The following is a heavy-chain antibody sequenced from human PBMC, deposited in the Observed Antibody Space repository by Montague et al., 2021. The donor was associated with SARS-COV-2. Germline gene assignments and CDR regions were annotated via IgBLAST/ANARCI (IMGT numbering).Heavy chain of an antibody. J-gene: IGHJ4*02. D-gene: IGHD5/OR15-5a*01. Sequence: SETLSLTRAIYGGSFSGYFWSWIRQSPGKGLEWIVEISYTGHTRYNPSLQSRVSISGDSSENKFSLTLTSVTAADTAVYYCARSHYSVSWCPDWGQGTLVTVSS. CDR1: GGSFSGYF. V-gene: IGHV4-34*01. CDR3: ARSHYSVSWCPD. CDR2: ISYTGHT.